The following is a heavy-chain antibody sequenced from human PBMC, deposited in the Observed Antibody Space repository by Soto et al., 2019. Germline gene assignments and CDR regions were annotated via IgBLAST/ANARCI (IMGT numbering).Heavy chain of an antibody. D-gene: IGHD3-3*01. J-gene: IGHJ4*02. V-gene: IGHV3-23*01. Sequence: DVQLLESAGDLVQPGGSLRLSCAASGFTFSSYAMSWVRQAPGKGLEWVSSMSGAGRSSYDADSVKGRFTISRDNSKNTLYLQMNNLRAEDTALYYCAKGPIFGVENIYDYWGQGTLVTVSS. CDR3: AKGPIFGVENIYDY. CDR1: GFTFSSYA. CDR2: MSGAGRSS.